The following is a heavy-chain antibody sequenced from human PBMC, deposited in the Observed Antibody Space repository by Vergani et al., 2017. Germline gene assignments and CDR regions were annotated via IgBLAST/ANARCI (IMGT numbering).Heavy chain of an antibody. Sequence: QVQLQESGPGLVKPSQTLSLTCTVSGGSISSGGYYWSWIRQPPGKGLEWIGYIYYSGSTNYNPSLKSRVTISVDTSKNQFSLKLSSVTAADTAVYYCARVQVGWLHAFDIWGQGTMVTVSS. CDR2: IYYSGST. CDR3: ARVQVGWLHAFDI. D-gene: IGHD5-12*01. J-gene: IGHJ3*02. CDR1: GGSISSGGYY. V-gene: IGHV4-61*08.